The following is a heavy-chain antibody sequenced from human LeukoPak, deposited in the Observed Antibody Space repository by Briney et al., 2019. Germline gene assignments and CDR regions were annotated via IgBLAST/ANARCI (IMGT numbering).Heavy chain of an antibody. Sequence: SETLSLTCTVSGGSIRSGGYSWSWIRQPPGKGLEWIGYIYHSGYTYYNPSLGSRVTISVDRSKNQFSLKVTSVTAADTAVYFCARGDYDILTGPEGFDLWGQGTLVTVSS. CDR3: ARGDYDILTGPEGFDL. V-gene: IGHV4-30-2*01. CDR2: IYHSGYT. CDR1: GGSIRSGGYS. J-gene: IGHJ4*02. D-gene: IGHD3-9*01.